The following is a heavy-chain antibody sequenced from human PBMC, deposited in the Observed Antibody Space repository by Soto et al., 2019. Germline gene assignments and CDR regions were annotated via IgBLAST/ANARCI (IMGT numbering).Heavy chain of an antibody. V-gene: IGHV1-3*01. J-gene: IGHJ4*02. Sequence: ASVKVSCKASGYTFTSYAMHWVRQAPGQRLEWMGWINADNGNTNYAQKFQGRVTMTTDTSTSTAYMELRSLRSDDTAVYYCARDLPPPDYWGQGTLVTVSS. CDR3: ARDLPPPDY. CDR2: INADNGNT. CDR1: GYTFTSYA.